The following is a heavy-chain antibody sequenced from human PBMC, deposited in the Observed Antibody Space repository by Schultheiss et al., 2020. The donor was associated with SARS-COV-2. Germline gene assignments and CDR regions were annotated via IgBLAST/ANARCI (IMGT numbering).Heavy chain of an antibody. Sequence: SETLSLTCTVSGASISSVGYYWSWIRQHPGKGLEWIGYIYYSGSTYYNPSLKSRVTISVDTSKNQFSLKLSSVTAADTAVYYCARGRGVDTAKFDYWGQGTLVTVSS. J-gene: IGHJ4*02. CDR1: GASISSVGYY. D-gene: IGHD5-18*01. CDR3: ARGRGVDTAKFDY. CDR2: IYYSGST. V-gene: IGHV4-31*03.